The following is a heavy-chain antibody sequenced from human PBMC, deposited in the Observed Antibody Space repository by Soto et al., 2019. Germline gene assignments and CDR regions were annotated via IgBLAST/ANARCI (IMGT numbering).Heavy chain of an antibody. CDR3: ARRWNYYLAF. CDR1: GFHFREFG. CDR2: ISYDGSD. V-gene: IGHV3-33*05. D-gene: IGHD3-22*01. J-gene: IGHJ4*02. Sequence: QMQLVESGGGVVQPGRSLRLSCVASGFHFREFGMHWVRQAPGKGLEWVALISYDGSDYADSVKGRFTISRDDSRDTLFLHMDNLRPDDTGVYYCARRWNYYLAFWGQGTLVAVSS.